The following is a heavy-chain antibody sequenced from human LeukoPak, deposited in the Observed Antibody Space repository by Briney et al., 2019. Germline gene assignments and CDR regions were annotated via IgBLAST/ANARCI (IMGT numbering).Heavy chain of an antibody. V-gene: IGHV4-34*01. CDR2: INHSGST. CDR1: GGSFSGYY. CDR3: ARGRGGYYYGSGSYSAYFDY. J-gene: IGHJ4*02. Sequence: SETLSLTCAVYGGSFSGYYWSWIRQPPGKGLEWIGGINHSGSTNYNPSLKSRVTISVDTSKNQFSLKLSSVTAADTAVYYCARGRGGYYYGSGSYSAYFDYWGQGTLVTVSS. D-gene: IGHD3-10*01.